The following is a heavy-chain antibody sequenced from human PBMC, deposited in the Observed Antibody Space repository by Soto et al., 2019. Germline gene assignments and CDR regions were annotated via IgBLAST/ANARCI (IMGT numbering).Heavy chain of an antibody. CDR3: ARFEVYSSSWYGAFDI. J-gene: IGHJ3*02. CDR2: IIPIFGTA. V-gene: IGHV1-69*06. D-gene: IGHD6-13*01. CDR1: GGTFSSYA. Sequence: QVQLVQSGAEVKKPGSSVKVSCEASGGTFSSYAISWVRQAPGQGLEWMGGIIPIFGTANYAQKFQGRVTITADKSTSTAYMELSSLRSEDTAVYYCARFEVYSSSWYGAFDIWGQGTMVTVSS.